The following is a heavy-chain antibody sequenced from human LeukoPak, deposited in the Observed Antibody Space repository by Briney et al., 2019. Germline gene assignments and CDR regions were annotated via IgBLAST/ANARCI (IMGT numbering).Heavy chain of an antibody. CDR2: IKSDGSNT. J-gene: IGHJ6*03. D-gene: IGHD6-6*01. V-gene: IGHV3-74*01. Sequence: GGSLRLSCAASGFTFSNYWMHWVRQAPGKGLVWVSRIKSDGSNTNYADSVKGRFTISRDNAKNTLYLQMNSLGAEDTGVYYCARDEYSSSYMDVWGKGTTVTVSS. CDR3: ARDEYSSSYMDV. CDR1: GFTFSNYW.